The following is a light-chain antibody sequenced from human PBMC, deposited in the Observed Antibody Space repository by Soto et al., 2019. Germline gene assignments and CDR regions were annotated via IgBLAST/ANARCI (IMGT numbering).Light chain of an antibody. J-gene: IGKJ5*01. CDR2: AAS. V-gene: IGKV1-12*01. Sequence: DIQMTQSPSSVSASVGDRLTITCRASHDVSNLLSWYQQKAGKAPKLLIYAASSLQSGVTSRFSGSGSGTDFTLTISSLQPEDFATYYCQQSKGFPLTFGQGTRLEIK. CDR3: QQSKGFPLT. CDR1: HDVSNL.